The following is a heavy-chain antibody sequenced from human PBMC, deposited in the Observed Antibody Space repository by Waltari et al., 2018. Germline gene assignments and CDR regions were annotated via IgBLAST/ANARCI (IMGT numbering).Heavy chain of an antibody. V-gene: IGHV4-34*01. D-gene: IGHD1-26*01. CDR3: ARGRGGAPDY. J-gene: IGHJ4*02. CDR2: INHSGST. CDR1: GGSFSGYY. Sequence: QVQLQQWGAGLLTPSETLSLTCAVYGGSFSGYYWSWIRQPPGKGLAWIGEINHSGSTSYTPSLKSPFTISLDTSKNQFSLELSAVTAADTAVYYCARGRGGAPDYWGQGTLVTVSS.